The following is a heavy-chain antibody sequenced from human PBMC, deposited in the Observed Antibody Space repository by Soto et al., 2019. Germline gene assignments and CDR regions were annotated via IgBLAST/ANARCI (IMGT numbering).Heavy chain of an antibody. CDR2: IDPTDSYT. J-gene: IGHJ4*02. Sequence: EVQLVQSGAEVKKPGESLRISCQGSGYNFVGYWIIWVRQMPGKGLEWMGRIDPTDSYTNYSPTFQGHVTISVDKSINTAYLQWSSLKASDTAIYYCARHDYGDYWGQGTPVTVSS. CDR3: ARHDYGDY. D-gene: IGHD3-10*01. V-gene: IGHV5-10-1*03. CDR1: GYNFVGYW.